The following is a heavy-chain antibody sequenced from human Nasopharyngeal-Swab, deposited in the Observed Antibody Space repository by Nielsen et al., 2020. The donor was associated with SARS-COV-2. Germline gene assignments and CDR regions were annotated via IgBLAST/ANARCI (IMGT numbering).Heavy chain of an antibody. V-gene: IGHV7-4-1*02. D-gene: IGHD3-3*01. CDR3: ARDHRTTIFGVVIIQGYYGMDV. J-gene: IGHJ6*02. CDR2: INTNTGNP. Sequence: WVRQAPGQGLEWMGWINTNTGNPTYAQGFTGRFVFSLDTSVSTAYLQISSLKAEDTAVCYCARDHRTTIFGVVIIQGYYGMDVWGQGTTVTVSS.